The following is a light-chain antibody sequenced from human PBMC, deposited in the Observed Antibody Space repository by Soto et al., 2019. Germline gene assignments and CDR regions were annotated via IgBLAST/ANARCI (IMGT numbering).Light chain of an antibody. Sequence: QSVLTQPPSASGTPGQRVTISCSGSSSNIGSSSVNWYQQLPGAAPKLLIYNNKQWPSGVPDRFSGSKSGTSASLAISGLQSEDEADYYCAAWDVTLNGLYVFGTGTKVTVL. CDR1: SSNIGSSS. J-gene: IGLJ1*01. CDR3: AAWDVTLNGLYV. V-gene: IGLV1-44*01. CDR2: NNK.